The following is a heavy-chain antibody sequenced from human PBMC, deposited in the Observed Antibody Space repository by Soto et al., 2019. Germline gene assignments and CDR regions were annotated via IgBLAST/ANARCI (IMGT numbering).Heavy chain of an antibody. J-gene: IGHJ4*02. CDR1: GFTFSSSW. CDR3: VRDLLGSGGHFDY. Sequence: GGSLRLSCAASGFTFSSSWMNWVRQAPGKGLEWVAHIWYDGSNTYYADSVKGRFTISRDNSRNTLYLQMNSLRAEDTAVYHCVRDLLGSGGHFDYWGQGTPVTVSS. V-gene: IGHV3-33*08. CDR2: IWYDGSNT. D-gene: IGHD7-27*01.